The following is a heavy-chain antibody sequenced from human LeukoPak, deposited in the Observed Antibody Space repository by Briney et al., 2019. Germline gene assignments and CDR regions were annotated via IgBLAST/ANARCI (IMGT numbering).Heavy chain of an antibody. V-gene: IGHV1-69*01. Sequence: ASVKVSCKASGGTFSSYAISWVRQAPGQGLEWMGGSIPIFGTANYAQKFQGRVTITADESTSTAYMELSSLRSEDTAVYYCARVPRYYYYYYMDVWGKGTTVTVSS. CDR3: ARVPRYYYYYYMDV. CDR2: SIPIFGTA. CDR1: GGTFSSYA. J-gene: IGHJ6*03.